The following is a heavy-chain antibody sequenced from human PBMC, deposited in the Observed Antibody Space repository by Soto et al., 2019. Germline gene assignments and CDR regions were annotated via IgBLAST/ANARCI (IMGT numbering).Heavy chain of an antibody. J-gene: IGHJ6*02. CDR3: AKPKPAAIYYYYGMDV. V-gene: IGHV3-23*01. Sequence: QPGGSLRLSCAASGFTFSSYAMSWVRQAPGKGLEWVSAISGSGGSTYYADSVKGRFTISRDNSKNTLYLQMNSLRAEDTAVYYCAKPKPAAIYYYYGMDVWGQGTTVTVSS. CDR1: GFTFSSYA. CDR2: ISGSGGST. D-gene: IGHD2-2*01.